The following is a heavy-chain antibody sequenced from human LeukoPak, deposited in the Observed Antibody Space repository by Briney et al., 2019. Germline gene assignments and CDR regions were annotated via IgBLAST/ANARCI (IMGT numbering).Heavy chain of an antibody. CDR1: GFTFDDYA. D-gene: IGHD3-22*01. CDR2: ISWNSGSI. J-gene: IGHJ4*02. CDR3: ARDLLDDSSGYQYYYFDY. V-gene: IGHV3-9*01. Sequence: SLRLSCAASGFTFDDYAMHWVRQAPGKGLEWVSGISWNSGSIGYADSVKGRFTISRDNAKNTLYLQMNSLRAEDTAVYYCARDLLDDSSGYQYYYFDYWGQGTLVTVSS.